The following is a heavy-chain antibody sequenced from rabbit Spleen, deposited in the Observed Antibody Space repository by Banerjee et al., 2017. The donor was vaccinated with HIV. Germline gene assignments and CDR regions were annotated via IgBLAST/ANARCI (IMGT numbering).Heavy chain of an antibody. Sequence: QSLEESGGDLVKPGASLTLTCTASGVSFSSSSYMCWVRQAPGKGLEWIACIDTGSSGFTYFATWAKGRFTCSKTSSTTVTLQMTSLTAADTATYFCARNYVSAFDPWGPGTLVTVS. CDR2: IDTGSSGFT. CDR3: ARNYVSAFDP. V-gene: IGHV1S40*01. J-gene: IGHJ2*01. D-gene: IGHD1-1*01. CDR1: GVSFSSSSY.